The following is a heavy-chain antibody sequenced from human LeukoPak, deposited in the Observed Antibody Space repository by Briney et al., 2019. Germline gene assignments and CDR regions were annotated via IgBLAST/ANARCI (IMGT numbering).Heavy chain of an antibody. CDR3: AREGIWFGETTTYYFDY. J-gene: IGHJ4*02. V-gene: IGHV3-30-3*01. D-gene: IGHD3-10*01. Sequence: GGSLRLSCAASGFTFSNYAMYWVRQAPVKGLEWVAVILYDGSNKYYADSVKGRFTISRDNSKNTLYLQMNSLRAEDTAVYFCAREGIWFGETTTYYFDYWGQGTLVTVSS. CDR1: GFTFSNYA. CDR2: ILYDGSNK.